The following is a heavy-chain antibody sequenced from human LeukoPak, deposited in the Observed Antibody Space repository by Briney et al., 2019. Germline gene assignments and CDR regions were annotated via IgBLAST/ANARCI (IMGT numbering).Heavy chain of an antibody. CDR3: ARDPKYYDILTGYSPGAFDI. D-gene: IGHD3-9*01. CDR1: GFTLSSYS. Sequence: GSLRLSCAASGFTLSSYSMSWVRQAPGKGLEWVSVIYSGGSTYYADSVKGRFTISRDNSKNTLYLQMNSLRAEDTAVYYCARDPKYYDILTGYSPGAFDIWGQGTMVTVSS. J-gene: IGHJ3*02. CDR2: IYSGGST. V-gene: IGHV3-66*01.